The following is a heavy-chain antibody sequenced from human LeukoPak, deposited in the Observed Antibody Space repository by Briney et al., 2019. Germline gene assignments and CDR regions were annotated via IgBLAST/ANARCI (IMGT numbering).Heavy chain of an antibody. V-gene: IGHV4-34*01. CDR1: GGSFSGYY. D-gene: IGHD5-18*01. J-gene: IGHJ5*02. CDR3: APRGDIEHSYGYGKWFDP. CDR2: INHSGST. Sequence: SETLSLTCAVYGGSFSGYYWSWIRQPPGKGLEWIVEINHSGSTNYNATLKSRVTISVDTSKNQFSLRLSSVTAADTAMYYCAPRGDIEHSYGYGKWFDPWGQGTRVTVSS.